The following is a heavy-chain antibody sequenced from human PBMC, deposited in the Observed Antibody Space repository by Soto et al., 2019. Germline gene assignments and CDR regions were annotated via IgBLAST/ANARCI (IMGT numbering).Heavy chain of an antibody. D-gene: IGHD6-13*01. Sequence: GGSLRLSCAASGFTFSSYSMNWVRQAPGKGLEWVSSISSSSSYIYYADSVKGRFTISRDNAKNSLYLQMNSLRAEDTAVYYCARVLGSSRSLYYMDVWGKGTTVTVYS. V-gene: IGHV3-21*01. CDR2: ISSSSSYI. CDR3: ARVLGSSRSLYYMDV. J-gene: IGHJ6*03. CDR1: GFTFSSYS.